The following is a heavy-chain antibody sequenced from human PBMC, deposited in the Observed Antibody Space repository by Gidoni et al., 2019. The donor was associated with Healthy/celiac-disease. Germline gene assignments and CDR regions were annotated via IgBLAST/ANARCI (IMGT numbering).Heavy chain of an antibody. CDR3: ARVYYDFWSGYYYYWFDP. Sequence: QVQLVQSGAEVKKPGASVKVSCKASGYTFTSFGITWVRQAPGQGLEWMGWISAYHGNTNYAQKLQGRVTMTTDTSTSTAYMELRSLRSDDTAVYYCARVYYDFWSGYYYYWFDPWGQGTLVTVSS. D-gene: IGHD3-3*01. CDR2: ISAYHGNT. CDR1: GYTFTSFG. J-gene: IGHJ5*02. V-gene: IGHV1-18*01.